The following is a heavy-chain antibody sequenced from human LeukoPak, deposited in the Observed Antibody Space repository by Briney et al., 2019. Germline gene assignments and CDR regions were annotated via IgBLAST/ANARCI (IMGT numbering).Heavy chain of an antibody. CDR2: IYYSGST. CDR3: ARSMDFWSGPLWSY. CDR1: GGSISSSSYY. V-gene: IGHV4-39*01. Sequence: PSETLSLTCTVSGGSISSSSYYWGWIRQPPGKGLAWIGSIYYSGSTYYNPSLKSRVTISVDTSKNQFSLKLSSVTAADTAVYYCARSMDFWSGPLWSYWGQRTLVTVSS. D-gene: IGHD3-3*01. J-gene: IGHJ4*02.